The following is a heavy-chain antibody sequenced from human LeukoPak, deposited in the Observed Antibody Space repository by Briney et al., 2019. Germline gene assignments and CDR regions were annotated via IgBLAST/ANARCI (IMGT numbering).Heavy chain of an antibody. CDR1: GFTFSSYW. CDR2: IKQDGSET. V-gene: IGHV3-7*01. CDR3: ARDRRGGGYYWGGNY. D-gene: IGHD3-22*01. J-gene: IGHJ4*02. Sequence: GGSLRLSCASSGFTFSSYWMSWVREAPGKGLEWVANIKQDGSETYYVDSVKGRFTISRDNAKNSLYLQMNSLRAEDTAVYYCARDRRGGGYYWGGNYWGQGTLVTVSS.